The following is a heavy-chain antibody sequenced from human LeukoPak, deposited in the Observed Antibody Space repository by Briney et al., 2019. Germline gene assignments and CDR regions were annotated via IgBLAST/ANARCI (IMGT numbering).Heavy chain of an antibody. J-gene: IGHJ1*01. CDR1: GGSISGYN. D-gene: IGHD3-10*01. CDR3: ARCGYYGSGRSPPSIRY. CDR2: INHSGST. V-gene: IGHV4-34*01. Sequence: SETLSLTCAVYGGSISGYNWRWLRQPPGKGLEWVGEINHSGSTNYNPSLKRGVNISVETSKNQFALKVSAVTAADTAVYYCARCGYYGSGRSPPSIRYWGQGTLLTVPS.